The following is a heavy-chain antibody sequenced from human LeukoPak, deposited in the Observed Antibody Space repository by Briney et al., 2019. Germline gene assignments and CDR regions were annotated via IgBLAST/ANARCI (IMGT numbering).Heavy chain of an antibody. J-gene: IGHJ4*02. CDR1: GYTFNSYA. V-gene: IGHV3-66*01. Sequence: PGGSLRLSCTASGYTFNSYAMSWVRQAPGKGLEWVSVIYSGGSTYYADSVKGRFTISRDNSKNTLYLQMNSLRAEDTAVYYCARGPVITFFDYWGQGTLVTVSS. D-gene: IGHD3-22*01. CDR2: IYSGGST. CDR3: ARGPVITFFDY.